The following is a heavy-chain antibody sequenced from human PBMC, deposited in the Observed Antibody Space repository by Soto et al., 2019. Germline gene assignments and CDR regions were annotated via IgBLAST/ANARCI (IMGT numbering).Heavy chain of an antibody. Sequence: SAKASRQASVGTYRSYASRCVRQAAGNGLGWIRGIIPIFGTANYAQKFQGRVTITADKSTSTAYMELSSLRSEDTAVYYCARDTPSKYYDSSGYYAGGYYYGMVVGGQGTTVTV. CDR2: IIPIFGTA. CDR1: VGTYRSYA. CDR3: ARDTPSKYYDSSGYYAGGYYYGMVV. J-gene: IGHJ6*02. D-gene: IGHD3-22*01. V-gene: IGHV1-69*06.